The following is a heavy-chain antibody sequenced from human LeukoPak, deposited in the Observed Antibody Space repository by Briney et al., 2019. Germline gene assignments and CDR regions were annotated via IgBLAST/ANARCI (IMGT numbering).Heavy chain of an antibody. CDR3: ARDDLVIGGGAFDT. CDR2: IYYSGSS. Sequence: PSETLSLTCTVSSGSISSSLHYWGWIRQPPGKGLEWIGSIYYSGSSYYTPSLKSRVTISLDRSKNQFSLKPTSVTAADTALYYCARDDLVIGGGAFDTWGQGTMVTVSS. J-gene: IGHJ3*02. V-gene: IGHV4-39*07. CDR1: SGSISSSLHY. D-gene: IGHD2-15*01.